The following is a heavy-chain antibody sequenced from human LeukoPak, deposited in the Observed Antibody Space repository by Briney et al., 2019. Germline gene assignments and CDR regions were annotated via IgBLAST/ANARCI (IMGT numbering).Heavy chain of an antibody. D-gene: IGHD6-6*01. V-gene: IGHV4-39*01. CDR3: AVGKGSSPLRPIRVTPTFSY. CDR2: IYYSGSN. Sequence: PSETLSLTCTLSGGSISSSSYYWGWIRQPPGKGLEWIGRIYYSGSNYYNPSLKSRVTISVDTSKNQFSLKLSSVTAADTAVYYCAVGKGSSPLRPIRVTPTFSYWGQGTLVTVSS. CDR1: GGSISSSSYY. J-gene: IGHJ4*02.